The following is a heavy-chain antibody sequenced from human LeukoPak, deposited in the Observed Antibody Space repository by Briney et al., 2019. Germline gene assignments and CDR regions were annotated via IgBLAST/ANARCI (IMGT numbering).Heavy chain of an antibody. CDR1: GGTFSSYA. J-gene: IGHJ6*03. CDR3: ASHLSIAARRGKLDYYYMDV. Sequence: GSSVKVSCKASGGTFSSYAISWVRQAPGQGLEWMGGIIPIFGTANYAQKFQGRVTITTDESTSTAYMELSSLRSEDTAVYYCASHLSIAARRGKLDYYYMDVWGQGTTVTVSS. CDR2: IIPIFGTA. V-gene: IGHV1-69*05. D-gene: IGHD6-6*01.